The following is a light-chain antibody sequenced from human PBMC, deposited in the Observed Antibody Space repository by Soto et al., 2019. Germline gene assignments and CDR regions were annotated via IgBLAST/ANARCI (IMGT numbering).Light chain of an antibody. CDR2: GAS. J-gene: IGKJ2*01. V-gene: IGKV3-20*01. CDR3: QQYGSSTYT. Sequence: EIVLTQSPGTLSLSPGERATLSCRASQSVSSSYLAWYQQKPGQAPRLLIYGASSRATGIHDRFSVSGSGTDFTLTISSLEPEDLAVYYWQQYGSSTYTFGQGTKLVIK. CDR1: QSVSSSY.